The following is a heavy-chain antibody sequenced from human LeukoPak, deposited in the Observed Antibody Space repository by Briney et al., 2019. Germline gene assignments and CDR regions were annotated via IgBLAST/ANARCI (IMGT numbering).Heavy chain of an antibody. V-gene: IGHV3-66*04. D-gene: IGHD5-12*01. Sequence: PGGSLRLSCAASGFTVSSNYMSWVRQAPGKGLEWVSVIYSGGSTYYADSVKGRFTISRDNSKNTLYLQMNSLRAEDTAVYYCARPQLGYSGYDYTSYWGQGTLVTVSP. CDR1: GFTVSSNY. CDR3: ARPQLGYSGYDYTSY. J-gene: IGHJ4*02. CDR2: IYSGGST.